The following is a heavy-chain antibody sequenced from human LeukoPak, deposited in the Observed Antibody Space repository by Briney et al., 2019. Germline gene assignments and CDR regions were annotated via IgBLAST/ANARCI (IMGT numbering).Heavy chain of an antibody. J-gene: IGHJ4*02. CDR3: AKDLAFREYYFDY. Sequence: PGGSLRLSCAASGFTFSSYAMSWVRQAPGEGLEWVSAISGSGGSTYYADSVKGRFTISRDNSKNTLYLQMNSLRAEDTAVYYCAKDLAFREYYFDYWDQGTLVTVSS. CDR2: ISGSGGST. CDR1: GFTFSSYA. V-gene: IGHV3-23*01.